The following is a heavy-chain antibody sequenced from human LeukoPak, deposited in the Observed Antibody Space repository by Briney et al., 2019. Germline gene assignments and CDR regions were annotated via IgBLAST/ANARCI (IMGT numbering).Heavy chain of an antibody. D-gene: IGHD3-10*01. Sequence: MAGGSLRLPCAASGFTFSDYYMSWVRQAPGKGLEWVSYISSSSSYTNYADSVKGRFTISRDNAKNSLYLQMNSLRAEDTAVYYCARHLKLPYGSGSSGAFDIWGQGTMVTVSS. V-gene: IGHV3-11*06. CDR1: GFTFSDYY. CDR2: ISSSSSYT. J-gene: IGHJ3*02. CDR3: ARHLKLPYGSGSSGAFDI.